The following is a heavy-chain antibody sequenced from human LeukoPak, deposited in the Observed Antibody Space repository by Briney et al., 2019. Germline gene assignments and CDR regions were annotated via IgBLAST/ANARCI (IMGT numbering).Heavy chain of an antibody. CDR2: ISSSSSDI. Sequence: PGGSLRHSCAASGFTFSSYSMNWVRPAPGTGVEWVSSISSSSSDIYYVDSVKGRFTISRDNAKNSLYLQTNSLRAEDTAVYYCARREYWYSSGWYPHFDYCGQGTLVTVSS. V-gene: IGHV3-21*01. CDR1: GFTFSSYS. CDR3: ARREYWYSSGWYPHFDY. D-gene: IGHD6-19*01. J-gene: IGHJ4*02.